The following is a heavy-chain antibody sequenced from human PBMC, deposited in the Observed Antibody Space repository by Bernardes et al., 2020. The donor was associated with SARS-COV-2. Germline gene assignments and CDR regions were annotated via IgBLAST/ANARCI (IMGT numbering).Heavy chain of an antibody. CDR3: ARDLSHLVRRGFDL. CDR1: GGSIGSSY. J-gene: IGHJ2*01. Sequence: SATLSRTCTVSGGSIGSSYWAWIRQPPGKGLEWIGYIYYSGSTNYNPSLKSRVTISVDRSQNQFSLNLSSVTPADTAVYYCARDLSHLVRRGFDLWGRGTLVTVSS. V-gene: IGHV4-59*01. CDR2: IYYSGST. D-gene: IGHD3-10*01.